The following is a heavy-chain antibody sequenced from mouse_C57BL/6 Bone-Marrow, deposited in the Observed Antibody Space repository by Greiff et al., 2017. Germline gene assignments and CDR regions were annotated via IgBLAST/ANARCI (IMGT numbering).Heavy chain of an antibody. D-gene: IGHD3-2*02. CDR3: AKGRVYGSSGYVFAY. CDR1: GFSLTSYG. J-gene: IGHJ3*01. V-gene: IGHV2-3*01. Sequence: QVQLKESGPGLVEPSQSLSITCTVSGFSLTSYGVSWVSQPPGKGLEWLEGIWGDGGTNYHTALISRLSISKDNPTNQVFLKLNSLHTGDTAKYYCAKGRVYGSSGYVFAYWGQGTMVTVSA. CDR2: IWGDGGT.